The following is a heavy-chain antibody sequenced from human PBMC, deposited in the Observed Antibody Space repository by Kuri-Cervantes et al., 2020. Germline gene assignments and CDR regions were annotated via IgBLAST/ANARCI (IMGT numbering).Heavy chain of an antibody. V-gene: IGHV4-39*07. Sequence: ESLKISCNVSGGAISSSVYYWSWIRQPPGKGLEWIGEINHSGSTNYNPSLKSRVTISVDTSKNQFSLKLSSVTAADTAVYYCGGGGSLPYYFDYWGQGTLVTVSS. CDR2: INHSGST. CDR1: GGAISSSVYY. CDR3: GGGGSLPYYFDY. D-gene: IGHD2-15*01. J-gene: IGHJ4*02.